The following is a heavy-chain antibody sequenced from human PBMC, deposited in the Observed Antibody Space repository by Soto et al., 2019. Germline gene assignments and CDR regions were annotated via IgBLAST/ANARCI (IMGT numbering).Heavy chain of an antibody. V-gene: IGHV3-23*01. CDR1: GITFSSHA. CDR2: TSVITGSP. CDR3: AKDQGRGSHYYAMDV. J-gene: IGHJ6*02. D-gene: IGHD1-26*01. Sequence: GSLRLSCVASGITFSSHAISWVRQGPGKGLECVSVTSVITGSPYFADSVKGRFTISRDNSKNTLYLQMNSLRAEDTAVYYCAKDQGRGSHYYAMDVWGQGTTVTVSS.